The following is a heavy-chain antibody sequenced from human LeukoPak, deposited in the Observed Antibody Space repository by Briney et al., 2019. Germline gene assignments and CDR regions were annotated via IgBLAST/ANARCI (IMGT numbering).Heavy chain of an antibody. Sequence: GGSLRLSCAASGFTFSSYAMSWVRQAPGKGLEWVSAISGSGGNTYYADSVKGRITISRDNSKNTLYLQMNSLRAEDTAVYYCAKAGATVGPEGNMDVWGKGTTVTVSS. V-gene: IGHV3-23*01. D-gene: IGHD4-23*01. CDR2: ISGSGGNT. J-gene: IGHJ6*03. CDR3: AKAGATVGPEGNMDV. CDR1: GFTFSSYA.